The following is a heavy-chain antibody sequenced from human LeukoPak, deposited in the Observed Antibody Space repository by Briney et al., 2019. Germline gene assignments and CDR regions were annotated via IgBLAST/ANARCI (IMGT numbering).Heavy chain of an antibody. CDR2: ICSGGNT. V-gene: IGHV3-53*01. CDR1: GFTVYSNY. D-gene: IGHD6-13*01. CDR3: AKCDSSSWYGIDS. Sequence: GGSLRLSCAASGFTVYSNYMGWVRQAPGKGLEWVSVICSGGNTYYADSVKGRFTISSDISRNKMDLQMNSLRAEDTAVYYCAKCDSSSWYGIDSWGQGTLVTVAS. J-gene: IGHJ4*02.